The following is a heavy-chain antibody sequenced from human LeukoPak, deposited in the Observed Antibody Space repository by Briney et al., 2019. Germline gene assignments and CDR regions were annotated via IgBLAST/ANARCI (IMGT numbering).Heavy chain of an antibody. V-gene: IGHV3-74*01. CDR1: GFTFSSYW. CDR2: INSDGSST. CDR3: AREGYDYVWGSYRYMDV. D-gene: IGHD3-16*02. Sequence: GGSLRLSCAASGFTFSSYWMHWVRQAPGKGLVWVSRINSDGSSTSYADSVKGRFTISRDNAKNTLYLQMYSLRAEDTAVYYCAREGYDYVWGSYRYMDVWGQGTTVTVSS. J-gene: IGHJ6*02.